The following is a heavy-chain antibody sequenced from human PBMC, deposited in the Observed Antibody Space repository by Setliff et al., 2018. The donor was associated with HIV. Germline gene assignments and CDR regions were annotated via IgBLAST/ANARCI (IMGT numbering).Heavy chain of an antibody. J-gene: IGHJ3*01. Sequence: SVKVSCKASGGTFSAYAVNWVRQAPGQGLEWMGRIISILGTPNYSHKFQGRVTITADKSTTTTYMELSSLRSDDTAIYYCARDFHVLGYCSADSCPYDASDVWGQGTMVTVSS. CDR3: ARDFHVLGYCSADSCPYDASDV. V-gene: IGHV1-69*04. CDR2: IISILGTP. D-gene: IGHD2-15*01. CDR1: GGTFSAYA.